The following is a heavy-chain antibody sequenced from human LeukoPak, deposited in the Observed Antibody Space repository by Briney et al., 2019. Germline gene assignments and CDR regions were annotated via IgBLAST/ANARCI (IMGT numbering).Heavy chain of an antibody. CDR2: IIPIFGTA. Sequence: GSSVKVSCKASGGTFSSYAISWVRQAPGQGLEWIGGIIPIFGTANYAQKFQGRVTITTDESTSTAYMELSSLRSEDTAVYYCARDGRSSGYYYPAFDYWGQGTLVTVSS. CDR1: GGTFSSYA. V-gene: IGHV1-69*05. J-gene: IGHJ4*02. D-gene: IGHD3-22*01. CDR3: ARDGRSSGYYYPAFDY.